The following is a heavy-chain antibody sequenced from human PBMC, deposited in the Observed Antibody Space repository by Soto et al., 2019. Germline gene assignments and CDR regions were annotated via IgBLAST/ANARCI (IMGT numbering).Heavy chain of an antibody. D-gene: IGHD3-22*01. Sequence: SVKVSCKASGGTFSSYAISWVRQAPGQGLEWMGGIIPIFGTANYAQKFQGRVTITADESTSTAYMELSSLRSEDTAVYYCAGGYYYDSSGYPAPIDYWGQGTLVTVSS. CDR1: GGTFSSYA. CDR3: AGGYYYDSSGYPAPIDY. V-gene: IGHV1-69*13. CDR2: IIPIFGTA. J-gene: IGHJ4*02.